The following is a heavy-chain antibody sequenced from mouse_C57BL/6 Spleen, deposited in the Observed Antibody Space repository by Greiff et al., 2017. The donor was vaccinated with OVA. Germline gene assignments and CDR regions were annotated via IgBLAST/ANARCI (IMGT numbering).Heavy chain of an antibody. CDR2: IYPRSGNT. Sequence: QVQLQQSGAELARPGASVKLSCKASGYTFTSYGISWVKQRTGQGLEWIGEIYPRSGNTYYNEKFKGKATLTADKSSSTAYMELRSLTSEDSAVYFGARSGYYGSNWYFDVWGTGTTVTVSS. CDR1: GYTFTSYG. D-gene: IGHD1-1*01. V-gene: IGHV1-81*01. J-gene: IGHJ1*03. CDR3: ARSGYYGSNWYFDV.